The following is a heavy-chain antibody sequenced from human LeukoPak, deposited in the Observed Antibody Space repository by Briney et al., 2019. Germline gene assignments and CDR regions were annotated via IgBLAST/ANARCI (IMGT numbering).Heavy chain of an antibody. J-gene: IGHJ4*02. CDR3: ARDGLGYSGYVYY. V-gene: IGHV3-53*01. D-gene: IGHD5-12*01. CDR2: IYSGGST. CDR1: GFTVSSNC. Sequence: GGSLRLSCAASGFTVSSNCMSWVRQAPGKGLEWVSVIYSGGSTYYADSVKSRFTISRDNSKNTLYLQMNSLRAEDTAVYYCARDGLGYSGYVYYWGQGTLVTVSS.